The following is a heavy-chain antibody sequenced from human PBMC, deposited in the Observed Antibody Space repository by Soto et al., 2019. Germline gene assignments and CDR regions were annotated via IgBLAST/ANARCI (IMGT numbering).Heavy chain of an antibody. V-gene: IGHV4-39*01. D-gene: IGHD2-15*01. CDR2: IYYSGST. CDR1: GGSISSSSYY. CDR3: ARPVVAAISWFDP. J-gene: IGHJ5*02. Sequence: QLQLQESGPGLVKPSETLSLTCTVSGGSISSSSYYWGWIRQPPGKGLEWIGSIYYSGSTYYNPSRKGRFISSGPTSKNQCSLRLSSVTAADTAVYYCARPVVAAISWFDPWGQGTLVTVSS.